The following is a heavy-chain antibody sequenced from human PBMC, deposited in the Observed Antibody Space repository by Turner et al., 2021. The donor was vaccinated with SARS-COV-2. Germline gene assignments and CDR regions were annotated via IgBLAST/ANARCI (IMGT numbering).Heavy chain of an antibody. CDR2: INPNSGGT. Sequence: QVQLVQSGAEVKKHGASVKVSCKASGYTFTGYYMHWVRQAPGQGLEWMGWINPNSGGTNYAQKFQGRVTMTWDTSISTAYMELSRLRSDDTAVYYCARSRYTYGSYYYYGMDVWGQGTTVTVSS. D-gene: IGHD5-18*01. CDR1: GYTFTGYY. CDR3: ARSRYTYGSYYYYGMDV. J-gene: IGHJ6*02. V-gene: IGHV1-2*02.